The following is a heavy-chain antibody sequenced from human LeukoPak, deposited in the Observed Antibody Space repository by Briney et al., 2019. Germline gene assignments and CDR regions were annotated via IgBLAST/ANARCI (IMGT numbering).Heavy chain of an antibody. CDR1: GGYFSGYY. Sequence: SETLSLTCAVYGGYFSGYYWSWIRQPPGKGLEWIGEINHSGSTNYNPSLKSRVTISVDTSKNQFSLKLSAVTGADTAVYYCARMRSMVRGVMDAFDIWGQGTMVTVSS. D-gene: IGHD3-10*01. J-gene: IGHJ3*02. CDR2: INHSGST. CDR3: ARMRSMVRGVMDAFDI. V-gene: IGHV4-34*01.